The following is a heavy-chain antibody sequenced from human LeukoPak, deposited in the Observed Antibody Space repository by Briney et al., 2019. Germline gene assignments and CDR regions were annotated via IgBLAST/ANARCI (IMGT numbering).Heavy chain of an antibody. D-gene: IGHD6-13*01. CDR3: ARGIGGATAAGGDY. Sequence: GGSLRLSCAASGFTFSSYSMNWVRQAPGKGLEWVSSISSSSSYIYYADSVKGRFTISRDNAKNSLYPQMNSLRAEDTAVYYCARGIGGATAAGGDYWGQGTLVTVSS. J-gene: IGHJ4*02. V-gene: IGHV3-21*01. CDR1: GFTFSSYS. CDR2: ISSSSSYI.